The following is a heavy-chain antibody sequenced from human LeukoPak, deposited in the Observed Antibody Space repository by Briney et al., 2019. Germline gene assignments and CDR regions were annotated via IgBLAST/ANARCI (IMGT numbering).Heavy chain of an antibody. CDR3: ARDGGGTSADYYFDY. J-gene: IGHJ4*02. V-gene: IGHV3-30*04. Sequence: TGGSLRLSCAASRFTFTSYAMHWVRQAPGKGLEWVAVLSYDGRDKHYADSVKGRFTISRDNSKSTLYLQMNSLRAEDTAVYYCARDGGGTSADYYFDYWGQGTLDTVSS. D-gene: IGHD2-2*01. CDR1: RFTFTSYA. CDR2: LSYDGRDK.